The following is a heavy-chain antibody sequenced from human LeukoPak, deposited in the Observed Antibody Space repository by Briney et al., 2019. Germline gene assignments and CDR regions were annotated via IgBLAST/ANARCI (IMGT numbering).Heavy chain of an antibody. CDR1: SGSISSYY. CDR3: ARRAAVAASYWYFDL. D-gene: IGHD6-19*01. Sequence: SETLSLTCTVSSGSISSYYWSWIRQPPGRGLEWIGYIYYSGSTNYNPSLKSRLTVSVDTSKNQFSLKLSSVTAADTAVYYCARRAAVAASYWYFDLWGRGTLVTVSS. V-gene: IGHV4-59*01. J-gene: IGHJ2*01. CDR2: IYYSGST.